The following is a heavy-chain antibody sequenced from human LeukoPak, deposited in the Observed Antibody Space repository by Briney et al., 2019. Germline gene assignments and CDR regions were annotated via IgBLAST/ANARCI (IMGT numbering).Heavy chain of an antibody. D-gene: IGHD3-9*01. CDR3: AKDRAFDWLPSDY. J-gene: IGHJ4*02. CDR1: GLTFSSYA. V-gene: IGHV3-23*01. CDR2: ISGSGGST. Sequence: GGSLRLSCAASGLTFSSYAMSWVRQAPGKGLEWVSAISGSGGSTYYADSVKGRFTISRDIAKNSLYLQMNSLRAEDTAVYYCAKDRAFDWLPSDYWGQGTLVTVSS.